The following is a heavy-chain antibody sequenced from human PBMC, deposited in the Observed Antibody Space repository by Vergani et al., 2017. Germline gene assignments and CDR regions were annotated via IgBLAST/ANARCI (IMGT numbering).Heavy chain of an antibody. J-gene: IGHJ5*02. V-gene: IGHV3-48*03. CDR3: ARDGRRGGIAAAWWFDP. Sequence: EVQLVESGGGLVQPGGSLRLSCAASGFTFSSYEMNWVRQAPGKGLEWVSYISSSSSYIYYADSVKGRFTISRDNAKNSLYLQMNSLRAEDTAVYYCARDGRRGGIAAAWWFDPWGQGTLVTVSS. CDR1: GFTFSSYE. CDR2: ISSSSSYI. D-gene: IGHD6-13*01.